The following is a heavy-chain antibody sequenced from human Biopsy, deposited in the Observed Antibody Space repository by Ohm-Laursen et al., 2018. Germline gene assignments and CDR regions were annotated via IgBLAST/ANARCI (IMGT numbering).Heavy chain of an antibody. CDR3: AKHGSGWTGDDAFHI. CDR2: ISYSRDT. D-gene: IGHD6-19*01. J-gene: IGHJ3*02. CDR1: GGSISGSS. V-gene: IGHV4-59*08. Sequence: TLSLTCTVSGGSISGSSWSWIRQAPGKGLEWIGYISYSRDTNYNLSLKSRITISVDTSKNQFSLKLTSVTAADTAVYYCAKHGSGWTGDDAFHIWGQGTMVTVSS.